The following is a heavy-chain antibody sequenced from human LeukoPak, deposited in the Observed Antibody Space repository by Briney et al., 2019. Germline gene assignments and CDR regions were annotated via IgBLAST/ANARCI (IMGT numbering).Heavy chain of an antibody. V-gene: IGHV4-4*02. J-gene: IGHJ6*02. D-gene: IGHD3-10*01. Sequence: PSETLSLTCSVSGGSIDTINWWSWVRQPPGKGLEWIGEVHHSGTTSYNPSLRSRVTISVDTSKNQFSLKLSSVTAADTAVYYCARDLGVRGVGNAIYYYGMDVWGQGTTVTVSS. CDR2: VHHSGTT. CDR1: GGSIDTINW. CDR3: ARDLGVRGVGNAIYYYGMDV.